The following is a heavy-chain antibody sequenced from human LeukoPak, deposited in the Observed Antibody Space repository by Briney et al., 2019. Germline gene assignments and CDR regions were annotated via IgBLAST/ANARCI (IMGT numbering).Heavy chain of an antibody. CDR2: IYPGDSDT. CDR3: ARQVGATGHFDL. J-gene: IGHJ4*02. Sequence: GESLEISCQDSEYRFTAFWIGWVRQMPGKGLEWMGNIYPGDSDTRYSPSFQGQVTISADKSISTAYLQWSSLKASDTAMYFCARQVGATGHFDLWGQGTRVTGSS. D-gene: IGHD1-26*01. CDR1: EYRFTAFW. V-gene: IGHV5-51*01.